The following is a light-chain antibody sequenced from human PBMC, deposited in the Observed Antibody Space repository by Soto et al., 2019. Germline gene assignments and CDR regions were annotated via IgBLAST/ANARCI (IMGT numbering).Light chain of an antibody. CDR1: SSNIGSNT. CDR2: SNN. V-gene: IGLV1-44*01. J-gene: IGLJ3*02. CDR3: AAWDDSLNGFWV. Sequence: QSVLTQPPSASGTPGQRVTISCSGSSSNIGSNTVNWYQQHPGTAPKLLIYSNNQRPSGVPDRFSCSKSGTSASLAISGLQSEDEADYYCAAWDDSLNGFWVFGGGTKLTVL.